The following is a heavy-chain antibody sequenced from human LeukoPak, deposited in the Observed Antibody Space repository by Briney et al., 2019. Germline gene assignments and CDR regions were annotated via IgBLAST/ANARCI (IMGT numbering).Heavy chain of an antibody. CDR2: MNSDGSSI. Sequence: GGSLRLSCAASRFTFSNYWMHWVRQVPGKGLVWVSRMNSDGSSISYADSVKGRFTISRDNAENTLYLQMNSLRAEDTAVYYCTRVGGGSAMDVWGQGTTVTVSS. V-gene: IGHV3-74*01. CDR3: TRVGGGSAMDV. D-gene: IGHD2-15*01. J-gene: IGHJ6*02. CDR1: RFTFSNYW.